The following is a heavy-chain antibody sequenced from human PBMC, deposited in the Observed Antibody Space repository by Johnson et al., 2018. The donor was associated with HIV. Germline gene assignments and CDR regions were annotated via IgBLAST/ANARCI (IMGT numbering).Heavy chain of an antibody. V-gene: IGHV3-11*04. CDR2: ISSSSSTI. D-gene: IGHD1-26*01. Sequence: QVQLVESGGGLVKPGGSLRLSCAASGFTVSSNYMSWVRQAPGKGLEWVSYISSSSSTIYYADSVKGRFTISRDNAKNSLYLQMNSLRAEDTAVYYCARGPSGSYFSDAFDIWGQGTMVTVSS. J-gene: IGHJ3*02. CDR1: GFTVSSNY. CDR3: ARGPSGSYFSDAFDI.